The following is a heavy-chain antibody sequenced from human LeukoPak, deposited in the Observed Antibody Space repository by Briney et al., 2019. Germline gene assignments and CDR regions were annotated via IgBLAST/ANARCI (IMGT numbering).Heavy chain of an antibody. CDR2: IYYSGST. J-gene: IGHJ5*02. Sequence: SETLSLTCTVSGGSISSGDYYWSWIRQPPGKGLEWVGYIYYSGSTYYNPSLKSRVTISVDTSKNQFSLKLSSVTAADTAVYYCARGVTIFGVARAWFDPWGQGTPVTVSS. V-gene: IGHV4-30-4*08. CDR1: GGSISSGDYY. CDR3: ARGVTIFGVARAWFDP. D-gene: IGHD3-3*01.